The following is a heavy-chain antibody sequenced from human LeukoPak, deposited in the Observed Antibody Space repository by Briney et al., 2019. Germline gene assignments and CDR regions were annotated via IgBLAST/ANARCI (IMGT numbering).Heavy chain of an antibody. CDR1: GGTFSSYA. V-gene: IGHV1-69*13. J-gene: IGHJ6*03. D-gene: IGHD2-15*01. CDR3: ASSYCSGGSCYSLGYYYYIDV. CDR2: IIPIFGTA. Sequence: AVKVSCKASGGTFSSYAISWVRQAPGQGLEWMGGIIPIFGTANYAQKFQGRVTITADESTSTAYMELSSLRSEDTAVYYCASSYCSGGSCYSLGYYYYIDVWGKGATVSVAS.